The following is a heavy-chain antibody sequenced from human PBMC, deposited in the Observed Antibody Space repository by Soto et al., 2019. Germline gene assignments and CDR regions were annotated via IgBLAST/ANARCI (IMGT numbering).Heavy chain of an antibody. D-gene: IGHD6-13*01. CDR1: GFLFSNYG. CDR2: ISYDGNNK. J-gene: IGHJ3*02. Sequence: PGGSMRLSCAASGFLFSNYGIHWVRPTPGKGLEWVAVISYDGNNKYYIDSVKGRFTISRDNSKNTLYLQMNSLRAEDTAVYYCARGMYSDTHGAFDIWGQGTMVTVSS. CDR3: ARGMYSDTHGAFDI. V-gene: IGHV3-30*03.